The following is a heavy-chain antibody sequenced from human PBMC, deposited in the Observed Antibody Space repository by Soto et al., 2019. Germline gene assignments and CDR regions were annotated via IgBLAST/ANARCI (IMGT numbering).Heavy chain of an antibody. CDR3: ARDLFSGPKLY. CDR1: GGTFSSYA. CDR2: IIPIFGTA. D-gene: IGHD2-21*01. J-gene: IGHJ4*02. V-gene: IGHV1-69*05. Sequence: ASVKVSCKASGGTFSSYAISWVRQAPGQGLEWMGGIIPIFGTANYAQKFQGRVTITRDTSANTAYMELSSLRSEDTAVYYCARDLFSGPKLYWGQGTLVTVSS.